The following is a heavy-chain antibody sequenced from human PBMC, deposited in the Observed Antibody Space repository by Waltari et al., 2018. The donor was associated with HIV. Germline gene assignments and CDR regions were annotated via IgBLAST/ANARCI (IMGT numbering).Heavy chain of an antibody. D-gene: IGHD2-2*01. CDR1: GFPLSTSGVG. V-gene: IGHV2-5*01. CDR2: IYWNDDK. J-gene: IGHJ6*02. CDR3: AHSSSTSLSDYYGMDV. Sequence: QITLKESGPTLVKPTQTLTLTCTFSGFPLSTSGVGVGWIRQPPGKALEWLALIYWNDDKRYSPSLKSRLTITKDTSKNQVVLTMTNMDPVDTATYYCAHSSSTSLSDYYGMDVWGQGTTVTVSS.